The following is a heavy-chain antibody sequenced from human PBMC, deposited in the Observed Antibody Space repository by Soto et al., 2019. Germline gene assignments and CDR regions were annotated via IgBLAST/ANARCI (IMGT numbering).Heavy chain of an antibody. Sequence: GGSLRLSCAASGFTFSSLGMHWVRQAPDKGLQWVAVISYDGSDKYYADSVKGRFTISRDDSTNTMYLQMNSLRPEDTAVYYCAKTSGYDYIWGSSGLDPWGQGTLVTVPQ. CDR2: ISYDGSDK. J-gene: IGHJ5*02. CDR1: GFTFSSLG. D-gene: IGHD3-16*01. V-gene: IGHV3-30*18. CDR3: AKTSGYDYIWGSSGLDP.